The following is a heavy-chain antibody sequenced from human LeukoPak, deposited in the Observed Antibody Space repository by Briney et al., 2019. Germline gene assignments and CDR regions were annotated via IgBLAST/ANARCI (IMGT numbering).Heavy chain of an antibody. Sequence: LSGGSLRLSCAASGFTVSSNYMSWVRQAPGKGLEWVSVIYSGGSTYYADSVKGRFTISRDNSKNTLYLQMNSLRAEDTAVYYCARDKVSSSWYSDYYYGMDVWGQGTTVTVSS. V-gene: IGHV3-53*01. J-gene: IGHJ6*02. D-gene: IGHD6-13*01. CDR3: ARDKVSSSWYSDYYYGMDV. CDR1: GFTVSSNY. CDR2: IYSGGST.